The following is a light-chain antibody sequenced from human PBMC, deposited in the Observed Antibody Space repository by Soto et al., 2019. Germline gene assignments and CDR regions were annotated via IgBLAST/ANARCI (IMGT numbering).Light chain of an antibody. V-gene: IGKV3-15*01. CDR3: HHRGEWPRT. CDR1: QSVSSN. Sequence: EIVMTQSPATLSVSPGERATLSCRASQSVSSNLAWYQQKPGQAPRLLIYGASTRATGIPARFSGSGSGTEFTLTISSLQSEDFAVYYCHHRGEWPRTFGQGTKLEIK. CDR2: GAS. J-gene: IGKJ2*01.